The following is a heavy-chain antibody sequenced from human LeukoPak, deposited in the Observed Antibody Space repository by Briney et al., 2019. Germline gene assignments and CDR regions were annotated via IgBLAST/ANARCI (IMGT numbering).Heavy chain of an antibody. V-gene: IGHV3-53*01. CDR3: ASDFRVPFGYDSSGPYDAFDI. Sequence: GGSLRLSCAASGFTVSSNYMSWVRQAPGKGLEWVSGIYSGGSTYYADSVKGRFTISRDNSKNTLYLQMNSLRAEDTAVYYCASDFRVPFGYDSSGPYDAFDIWGQGTMVTVSS. J-gene: IGHJ3*02. D-gene: IGHD3-22*01. CDR1: GFTVSSNY. CDR2: IYSGGST.